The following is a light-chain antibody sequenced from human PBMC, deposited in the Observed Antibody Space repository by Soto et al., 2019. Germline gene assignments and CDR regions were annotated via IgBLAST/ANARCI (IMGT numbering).Light chain of an antibody. V-gene: IGLV1-51*01. Sequence: QPVLTQPPSVSAAPGQKVTISCSGSSSNIGNNYVSWYQQLPGTAPKLLIYDNAKRPSGIPARFSASKSGTSATLAITGLQTADEADYYCGTWDSSLSVGVFGGGTKLTVL. CDR3: GTWDSSLSVGV. CDR1: SSNIGNNY. J-gene: IGLJ3*02. CDR2: DNA.